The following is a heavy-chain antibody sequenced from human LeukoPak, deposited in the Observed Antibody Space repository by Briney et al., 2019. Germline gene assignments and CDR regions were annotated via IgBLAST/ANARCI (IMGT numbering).Heavy chain of an antibody. J-gene: IGHJ3*02. CDR2: ISSSSSYI. V-gene: IGHV3-21*04. CDR1: GFTFSSYS. Sequence: GGSLRLSCAASGFTFSSYSMNWVRQAPGKGLEWVSSISSSSSYIYYADSVKGRFTISRDNAKNSLYLQVNSLRAEDTAVYYCASPRYYDSSGLPTDRAFDIWGQGTMVTVSS. D-gene: IGHD3-22*01. CDR3: ASPRYYDSSGLPTDRAFDI.